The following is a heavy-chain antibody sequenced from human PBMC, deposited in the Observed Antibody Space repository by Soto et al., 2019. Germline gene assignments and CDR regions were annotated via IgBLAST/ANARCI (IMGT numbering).Heavy chain of an antibody. V-gene: IGHV3-30-3*01. J-gene: IGHJ6*02. CDR3: AREDASKSSSSWYNYYYGMDV. D-gene: IGHD6-13*01. Sequence: QVQLVESGGGVVQPGRSLRLSCAASGFTFSSYAMHWVRQAPGKGLEWVAVISYDGSNKYYADSVKGRFTISRDNSKNTLYLQMNSLRVEDTAVYYCAREDASKSSSSWYNYYYGMDVWGQGTTVTVSS. CDR2: ISYDGSNK. CDR1: GFTFSSYA.